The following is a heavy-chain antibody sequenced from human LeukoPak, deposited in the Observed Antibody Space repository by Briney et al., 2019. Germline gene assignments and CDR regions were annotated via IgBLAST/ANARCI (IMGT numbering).Heavy chain of an antibody. D-gene: IGHD3-10*02. V-gene: IGHV3-7*01. CDR3: AELGITMIGGV. J-gene: IGHJ6*04. Sequence: PGGSLRLSCAASGFTFSNFWMSWVRQAPGKGLEWVANINQDGSEKNYVDSVKGRFTISRDNAKNSLYLQMNSLRAEDTAVYYCAELGITMIGGVWGKGTTVTISS. CDR2: INQDGSEK. CDR1: GFTFSNFW.